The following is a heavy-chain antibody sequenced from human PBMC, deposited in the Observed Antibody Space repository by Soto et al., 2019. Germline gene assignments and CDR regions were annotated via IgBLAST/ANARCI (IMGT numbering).Heavy chain of an antibody. V-gene: IGHV3-23*01. D-gene: IGHD3-22*01. CDR2: ISGSGGST. Sequence: EVQLLESGGGLVQPGGSLRLSCAASGFTFSSYAMSWVRQAPGKGLEWVSAISGSGGSTYYADSVKGRFTISRDNSKNTLYLQMNSLRAEDTAVYYCAKEPPYYYDSSGYYFVYWGQGTLVTVSS. J-gene: IGHJ4*02. CDR1: GFTFSSYA. CDR3: AKEPPYYYDSSGYYFVY.